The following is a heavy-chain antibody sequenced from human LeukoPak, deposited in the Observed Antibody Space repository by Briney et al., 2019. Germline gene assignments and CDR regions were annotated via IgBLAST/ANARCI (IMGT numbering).Heavy chain of an antibody. J-gene: IGHJ4*02. CDR2: VWFDGTNK. CDR3: ARDHVIKQAPPGY. Sequence: GGSLRLSCAASGFTFSSYSMNWVRQAPGKGLEWVAVVWFDGTNKYYADSVKGRFTISRDNSKNTVYLQMNSLRAEDTAVYYCARDHVIKQAPPGYWGQGTLVTVSS. D-gene: IGHD3-10*01. V-gene: IGHV3-33*08. CDR1: GFTFSSYS.